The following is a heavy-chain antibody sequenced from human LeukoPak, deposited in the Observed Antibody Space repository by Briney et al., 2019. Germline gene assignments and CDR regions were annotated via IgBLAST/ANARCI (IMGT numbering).Heavy chain of an antibody. D-gene: IGHD5/OR15-5a*01. V-gene: IGHV4-39*01. J-gene: IGHJ4*02. CDR3: ARWVSTPRGYFDY. Sequence: SETLSLTCTISGGSITSSSLYWGWIRQPPGKGLGWIGNIYYSGSTYYNPSLKSRVTISVDTSKNQFSLKLSSVTAADTAVYYCARWVSTPRGYFDYWGQGTLVTVSS. CDR1: GGSITSSSLY. CDR2: IYYSGST.